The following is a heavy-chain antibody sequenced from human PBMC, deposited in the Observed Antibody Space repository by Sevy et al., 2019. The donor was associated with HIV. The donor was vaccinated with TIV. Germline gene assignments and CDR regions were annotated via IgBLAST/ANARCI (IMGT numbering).Heavy chain of an antibody. V-gene: IGHV6-1*01. Sequence: SQTLSLTCAISGDSVASSSAAWNWIRQSPSRGLEWLGRTYYRSKWYTDYALSLKSRIIINPDTSKNQFSLQLNSVTTEDTAVYYCARAEVATGGYDYWGQGTLVTVSS. CDR2: TYYRSKWYT. J-gene: IGHJ4*02. CDR3: ARAEVATGGYDY. CDR1: GDSVASSSAA. D-gene: IGHD5-12*01.